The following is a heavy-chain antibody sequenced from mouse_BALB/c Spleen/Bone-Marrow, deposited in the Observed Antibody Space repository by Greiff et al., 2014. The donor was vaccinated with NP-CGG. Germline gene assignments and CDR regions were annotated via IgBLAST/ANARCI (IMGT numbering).Heavy chain of an antibody. CDR3: ARYYYGSSYFDY. Sequence: EVQLVESGAELVKPGASVKLSCTASGFNIKDTYMHWVKQRPEQGLEWIGRIDPANGNTKYDPKFQGKATITADTSSNIAYLQLSSLTSEDTAVYYCARYYYGSSYFDYWGQGTTLTVSS. V-gene: IGHV14-3*02. CDR1: GFNIKDTY. J-gene: IGHJ2*01. CDR2: IDPANGNT. D-gene: IGHD1-1*01.